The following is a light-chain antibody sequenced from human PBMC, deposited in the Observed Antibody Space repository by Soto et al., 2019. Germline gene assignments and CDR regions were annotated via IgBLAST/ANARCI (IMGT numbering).Light chain of an antibody. V-gene: IGKV3-20*01. CDR3: QQYGSSPRT. CDR1: QSVSSN. J-gene: IGKJ1*01. CDR2: GAS. Sequence: EIVLTQSPGTLSLSPGERATLSCRASQSVSSNLAWYQQKPCQAPRLLIYGASKRATGIPDRFSGSGSGTDFTLTISRLEPEDFAVYCCQQYGSSPRTFGQGTKVDIK.